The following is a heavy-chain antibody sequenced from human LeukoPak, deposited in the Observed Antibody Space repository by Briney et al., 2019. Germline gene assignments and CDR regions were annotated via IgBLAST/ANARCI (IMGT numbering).Heavy chain of an antibody. CDR2: ISSSGSTK. CDR1: GFTFSTYN. Sequence: GGSLRLSCAASGFTFSTYNMNWVRQAPGKGLEWVSYISSSGSTKYYADSVKGRFPISRDNAKNSLYLQMNSLRVEDTAVYYCARGRPGAFDIWGQGTMVTVSS. CDR3: ARGRPGAFDI. J-gene: IGHJ3*02. V-gene: IGHV3-48*03.